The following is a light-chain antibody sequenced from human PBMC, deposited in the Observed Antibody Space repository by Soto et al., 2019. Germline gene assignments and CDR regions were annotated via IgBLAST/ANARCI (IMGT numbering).Light chain of an antibody. CDR2: KAS. Sequence: DIQMTQSPSTLSVSIGDRVTITCRASQSVSNYLAWYQQKPGKAPKFLIYKASNLESGVPSRFSGSGSGTEFTLTISSLQPDDFATYYCQQYNTYPLTFGGGTKVEI. V-gene: IGKV1-5*03. CDR3: QQYNTYPLT. CDR1: QSVSNY. J-gene: IGKJ4*01.